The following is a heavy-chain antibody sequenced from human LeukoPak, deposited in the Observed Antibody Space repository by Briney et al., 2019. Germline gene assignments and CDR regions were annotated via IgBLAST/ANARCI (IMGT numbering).Heavy chain of an antibody. Sequence: ASVKVSCKASGYTFTSYGISWVRQAPGQGLEWMGWISAHNGNTNYAQKLQGRVTMTTDTSTSTAYMELRSLRSDDTAVYYCARSGIAVARGELFDYWGQGTLVTVSS. V-gene: IGHV1-18*01. J-gene: IGHJ4*02. CDR2: ISAHNGNT. D-gene: IGHD6-19*01. CDR3: ARSGIAVARGELFDY. CDR1: GYTFTSYG.